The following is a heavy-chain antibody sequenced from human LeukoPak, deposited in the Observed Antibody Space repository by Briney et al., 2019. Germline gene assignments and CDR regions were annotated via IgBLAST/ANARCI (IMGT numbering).Heavy chain of an antibody. CDR2: ISSSSSYI. CDR1: GFTFSGFS. Sequence: GGSLRLSCAASGFTFSGFSMTWSRQAPGKGLEWVSSISSSSSYIYYADSVKGRFTISRDNAKNSLYLQMNRLRAEDTAVYYCARARGATTVDYWGQGTLVTVSS. D-gene: IGHD1-26*01. CDR3: ARARGATTVDY. V-gene: IGHV3-21*01. J-gene: IGHJ4*02.